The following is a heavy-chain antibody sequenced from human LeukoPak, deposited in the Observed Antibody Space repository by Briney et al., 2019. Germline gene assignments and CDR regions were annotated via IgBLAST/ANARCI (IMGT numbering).Heavy chain of an antibody. CDR3: AKDRSSTWSLDF. D-gene: IGHD6-13*01. J-gene: IGHJ4*02. Sequence: GRSLRLSCAASGFTFSSDGMHWVRQAPGKGLEWVAVISYDGSSKYYADSVRGRFTISRDNSKNTLYLQMNSLRGEDTAVYYCAKDRSSTWSLDFWGRGTLVTVSS. CDR2: ISYDGSSK. CDR1: GFTFSSDG. V-gene: IGHV3-30*18.